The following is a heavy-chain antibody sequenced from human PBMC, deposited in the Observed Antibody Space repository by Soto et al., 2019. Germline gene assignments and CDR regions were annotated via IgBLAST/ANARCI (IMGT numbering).Heavy chain of an antibody. J-gene: IGHJ4*02. V-gene: IGHV3-30*18. CDR3: AKDSGGDTAMVTAFDY. CDR1: GSTFSSYG. D-gene: IGHD5-18*01. Sequence: PGGSLRLSCAASGSTFSSYGMHWVRQAPGKGLEWVAVISYDGSNKYYADSVKGRFTISRDNSKNTLYLQMNSLRAEDTAVYYCAKDSGGDTAMVTAFDYWGQGTLVTVSS. CDR2: ISYDGSNK.